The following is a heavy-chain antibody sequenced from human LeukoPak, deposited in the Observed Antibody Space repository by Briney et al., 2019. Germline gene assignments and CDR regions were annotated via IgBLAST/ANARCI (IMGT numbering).Heavy chain of an antibody. CDR3: ARDRPGSYWYFDL. D-gene: IGHD3-10*01. V-gene: IGHV4-59*01. Sequence: SETLSLTCAVYGGSFSGYYWSWIRQPPGKGLEWVGHIYYLGSTNYNPSLKSRVTISIDTSKNYFSLKLNSVIAADTAVYYCARDRPGSYWYFDLWGRGTLVTVSS. CDR2: IYYLGST. CDR1: GGSFSGYY. J-gene: IGHJ2*01.